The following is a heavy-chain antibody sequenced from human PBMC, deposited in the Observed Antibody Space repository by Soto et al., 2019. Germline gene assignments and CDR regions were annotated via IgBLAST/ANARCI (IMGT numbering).Heavy chain of an antibody. CDR1: GGSIDSYY. V-gene: IGHV4-39*07. CDR3: ARGFDSGKFYAFES. J-gene: IGHJ4*02. CDR2: ISYSGST. Sequence: PSETLSLTCTVSGGSIDSYYWGWIRQSPEKGLEWIASISYSGSTYYNLTLKSRVTISVDTSKNQFSLNLSSVTAADTAVYYCARGFDSGKFYAFESWGQGTQVTVSS. D-gene: IGHD1-26*01.